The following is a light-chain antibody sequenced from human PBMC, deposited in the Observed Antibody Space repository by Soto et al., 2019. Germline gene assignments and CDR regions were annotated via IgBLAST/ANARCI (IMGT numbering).Light chain of an antibody. Sequence: DIQMTQSPSSLSASVGDRVTITCRASQSISSYLNWYQQKPGKAPKLLIYAASSLQSGVPSRFSCSGSGTDFTLTISSLQPEDFATYYCQQSYSTLVTFGPGTKVEIK. CDR2: AAS. CDR3: QQSYSTLVT. CDR1: QSISSY. J-gene: IGKJ1*01. V-gene: IGKV1-39*01.